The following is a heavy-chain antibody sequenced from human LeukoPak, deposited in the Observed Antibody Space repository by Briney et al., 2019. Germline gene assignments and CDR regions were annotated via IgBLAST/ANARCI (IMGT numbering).Heavy chain of an antibody. V-gene: IGHV4-59*01. J-gene: IGHJ4*02. CDR3: ARCSEPYYFDY. Sequence: PSETLSLTCTVSGGSISSYYWSWIRQPPRKGLEWIGYIYYSGSTNYNPSLKSRVTISVDTSKNQFSLKLSSVTAADTAVYYCARCSEPYYFDYWGQGTLVTVSS. CDR2: IYYSGST. CDR1: GGSISSYY. D-gene: IGHD1-14*01.